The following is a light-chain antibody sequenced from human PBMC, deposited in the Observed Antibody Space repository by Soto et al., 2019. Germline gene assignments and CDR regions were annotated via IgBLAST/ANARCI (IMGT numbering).Light chain of an antibody. Sequence: EIALTQSPGTLSLSPGERATLSCRASQSINNNYLAWYQQKPGQAPRLLIYGASSRATGIPDRFSGSGSGTDFTLTFSRLEPEDFAVYYCQQYGSSLWTFGQGTKVEIK. CDR2: GAS. V-gene: IGKV3-20*01. J-gene: IGKJ1*01. CDR3: QQYGSSLWT. CDR1: QSINNNY.